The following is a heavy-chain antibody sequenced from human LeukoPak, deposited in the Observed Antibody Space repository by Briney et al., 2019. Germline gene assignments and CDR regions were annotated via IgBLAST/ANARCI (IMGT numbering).Heavy chain of an antibody. CDR3: ASRYCTGVNCFAASYMCMDV. CDR1: GLSVSGYW. J-gene: IGHJ6*03. V-gene: IGHV3-7*01. CDR2: IKQDGSEK. Sequence: GGSLRLFCAASGLSVSGYWLTWVRQAPGKGLEWVANIKQDGSEKNYVDSVKGRFTISRDNADNSLYLEMTNLRVEDTAVHFCASRYCTGVNCFAASYMCMDVWGKGTTVTVSS. D-gene: IGHD2-8*02.